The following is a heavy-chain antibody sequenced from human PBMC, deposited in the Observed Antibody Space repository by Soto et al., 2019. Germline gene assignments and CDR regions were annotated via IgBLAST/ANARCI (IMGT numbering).Heavy chain of an antibody. CDR3: XXGQXXVRLGSLTGYFDY. D-gene: IGHD7-27*01. V-gene: IGHV1-69*01. CDR2: IIPIFGTA. CDR1: GGTFSSYA. Sequence: QVQLVQSGAEVKKPGSSVKVSCKASGGTFSSYAISWVRQAPGQGLEWMGGIIPIFGTANYAQKFQGRVTITADESTSTAYMELSSLRSEDTAVYYXXXGQXXVRLGSLTGYFDYWGQXTXVTVSS. J-gene: IGHJ4*02.